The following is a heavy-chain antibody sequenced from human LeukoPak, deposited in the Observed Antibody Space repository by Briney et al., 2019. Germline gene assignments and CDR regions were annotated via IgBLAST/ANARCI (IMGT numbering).Heavy chain of an antibody. J-gene: IGHJ4*02. Sequence: SETLSLTCAVYGGSFSGYYWSWIRQPPGKGLEWIGEINHSGSTNYSPSLKSRVTISVDTSKNQFSLRLSSVTAADTALYYCARQSPGIPDNWGQGTLVTVSS. CDR1: GGSFSGYY. D-gene: IGHD2-21*01. CDR3: ARQSPGIPDN. V-gene: IGHV4-34*01. CDR2: INHSGST.